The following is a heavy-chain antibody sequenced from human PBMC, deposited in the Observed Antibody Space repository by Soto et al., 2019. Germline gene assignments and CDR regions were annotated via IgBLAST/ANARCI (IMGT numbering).Heavy chain of an antibody. CDR3: ARDGGGSSSFWYYYYYGMDV. CDR2: INPSGGST. V-gene: IGHV1-46*01. J-gene: IGHJ6*02. D-gene: IGHD6-6*01. Sequence: ASVKVSCKASGYTFTGYYIHWVRQAPGQGLEWMGIINPSGGSTSYAQKFQGRVTMTRDTSTSTVYMELSSLRSEDTAVYYCARDGGGSSSFWYYYYYGMDVWGQGTTVTVSS. CDR1: GYTFTGYY.